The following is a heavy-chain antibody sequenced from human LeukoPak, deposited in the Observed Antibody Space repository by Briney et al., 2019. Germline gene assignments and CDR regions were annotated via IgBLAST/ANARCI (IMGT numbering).Heavy chain of an antibody. CDR2: IYYSGST. D-gene: IGHD3-22*01. CDR3: ARAYDRNGYYSDY. CDR1: GDSVSSYY. Sequence: SETLSLTCTVSGDSVSSYYWSWIRQAPGKGLEWIGYIYYSGSTNYNPSLKSRATISRDTSKNQFSLKLSSVTAADTAVYYCARAYDRNGYYSDYWGQGTLVTVSS. J-gene: IGHJ4*02. V-gene: IGHV4-59*02.